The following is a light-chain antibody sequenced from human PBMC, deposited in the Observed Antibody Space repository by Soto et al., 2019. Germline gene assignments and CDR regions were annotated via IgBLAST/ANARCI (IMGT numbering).Light chain of an antibody. CDR1: QSVSGW. CDR2: KAS. V-gene: IGKV1-5*03. Sequence: DIQMTQSPSPLSASVGDTVTVTCRASQSVSGWLAWYQQKPGKAPKLLIYKASSLESGVPSRFSGSGSGTEFTLTISSLQPDDFATYYCQQYNSYWTFGQGTKVDIK. J-gene: IGKJ1*01. CDR3: QQYNSYWT.